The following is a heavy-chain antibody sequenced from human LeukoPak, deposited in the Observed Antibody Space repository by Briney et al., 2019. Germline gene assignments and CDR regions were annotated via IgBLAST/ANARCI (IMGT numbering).Heavy chain of an antibody. CDR1: GYTFTSYG. J-gene: IGHJ4*02. D-gene: IGHD4-17*01. V-gene: IGHV1-18*01. CDR3: ARDRSTVTLRDY. Sequence: ASVKVSCKVSGYTFTSYGISWVRQAPGQGLEWMGWISAYNGNTNYAQKLQGRVTMTTDTSTSTAYMELRSLRSDDTAVYYCARDRSTVTLRDYWGQGTLVTVSS. CDR2: ISAYNGNT.